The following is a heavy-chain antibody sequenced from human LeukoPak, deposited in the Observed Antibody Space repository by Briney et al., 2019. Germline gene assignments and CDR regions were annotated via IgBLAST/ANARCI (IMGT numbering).Heavy chain of an antibody. V-gene: IGHV3-23*01. CDR1: GFTFSSYA. D-gene: IGHD2-2*01. Sequence: PGGSLRLSCASSGFTFSSYAMSWVRQAPGKGLEWVSAIRGSGGSTYYADSVKSRFTISRDNSKNTLYLQMNSLRAEDTAVYYCAKGPGSSTSCPLFDPWGQGTLVTVSS. J-gene: IGHJ5*02. CDR3: AKGPGSSTSCPLFDP. CDR2: IRGSGGST.